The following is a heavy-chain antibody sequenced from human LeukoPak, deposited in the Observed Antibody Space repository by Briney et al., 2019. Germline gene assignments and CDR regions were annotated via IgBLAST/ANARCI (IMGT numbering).Heavy chain of an antibody. CDR2: MNANSGNT. J-gene: IGHJ5*02. Sequence: GASVKVSCKASRYTFTSYDINWVRQATGQGLEWMGWMNANSGNTGYAQKFQGRVTMTRNTSISTAYMELSSLRSEDTAVYYCATNTHGTSIAVAAPQGSWFDPWGQGTLVTVSS. D-gene: IGHD6-19*01. CDR1: RYTFTSYD. V-gene: IGHV1-8*01. CDR3: ATNTHGTSIAVAAPQGSWFDP.